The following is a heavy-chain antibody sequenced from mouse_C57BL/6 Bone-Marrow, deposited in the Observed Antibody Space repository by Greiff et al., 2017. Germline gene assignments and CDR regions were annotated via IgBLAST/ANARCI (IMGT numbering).Heavy chain of an antibody. J-gene: IGHJ1*03. CDR2: INPSSGYT. CDR3: ARGEITTVVAQWYFDV. Sequence: VQLQQSGAELAKPGASVKLSCKASGYTFTSYWMHWVKQRPGQGLEWIGYINPSSGYTKYNQKFKDKATLTANKSSSTAYMQLSSLTYEDSAVYYCARGEITTVVAQWYFDVWGTGTTVTVSS. D-gene: IGHD1-1*01. V-gene: IGHV1-7*01. CDR1: GYTFTSYW.